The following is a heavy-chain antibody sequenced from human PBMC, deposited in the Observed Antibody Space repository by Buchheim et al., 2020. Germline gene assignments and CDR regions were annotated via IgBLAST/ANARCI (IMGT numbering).Heavy chain of an antibody. Sequence: EVQLVESGGGLVQPGGSLRLSCAASGFTFSSYSMNWVRQAPGKGLEWVSYISSSSSTIYYADSVKGRFTISRDNAKNSLYLQMNSLRAEDTAVYYCARVRLYYYDSSGVLDYWGQGTL. D-gene: IGHD3-22*01. CDR2: ISSSSSTI. CDR1: GFTFSSYS. V-gene: IGHV3-48*04. J-gene: IGHJ4*02. CDR3: ARVRLYYYDSSGVLDY.